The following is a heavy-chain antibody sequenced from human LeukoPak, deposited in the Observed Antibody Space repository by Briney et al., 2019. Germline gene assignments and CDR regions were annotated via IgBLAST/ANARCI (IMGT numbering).Heavy chain of an antibody. D-gene: IGHD2-15*01. J-gene: IGHJ6*02. CDR2: IYTSGST. CDR1: GGSISSYY. Sequence: SETLSLTCTVSGGSISSYYWSWIRQPAGKGLEWIGRIYTSGSTSYNPSLKSRVTMSVDTSKNQFSLKLSSVTAADTAVYYCARDARGSYCSGGSCYRNYYYYGMDVWGQGTTVTVSS. V-gene: IGHV4-4*07. CDR3: ARDARGSYCSGGSCYRNYYYYGMDV.